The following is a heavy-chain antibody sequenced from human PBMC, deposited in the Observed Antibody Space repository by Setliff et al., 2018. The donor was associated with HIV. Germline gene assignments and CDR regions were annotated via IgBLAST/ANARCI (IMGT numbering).Heavy chain of an antibody. CDR1: GGSIDGDSYY. Sequence: SETLSLTCIVYGGSIDGDSYYWSWIRQAAGKGPEWVGHVHTSGTTNYNPSLRGRVTISLDRSKNQFSLKVDSATATDTAVYFCARVSSSYYFLGAFDSWGQGTLVTVSS. J-gene: IGHJ4*02. V-gene: IGHV4-61*09. CDR3: ARVSSSYYFLGAFDS. CDR2: VHTSGTT. D-gene: IGHD2-15*01.